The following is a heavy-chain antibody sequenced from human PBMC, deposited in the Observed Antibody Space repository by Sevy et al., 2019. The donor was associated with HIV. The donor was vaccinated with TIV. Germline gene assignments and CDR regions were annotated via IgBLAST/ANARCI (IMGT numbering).Heavy chain of an antibody. J-gene: IGHJ4*02. Sequence: GGSLRLSCAATGFTFSQYGMEWVRQAPGKGLEWVAFIRYDGSTKYYADSVKGRFTISRDNSKNMLYLQMNGLRPEDTALYSCAKHRDTLAAAAYLDHWGQGTLVTVSS. V-gene: IGHV3-30*02. CDR1: GFTFSQYG. CDR2: IRYDGSTK. D-gene: IGHD6-13*01. CDR3: AKHRDTLAAAAYLDH.